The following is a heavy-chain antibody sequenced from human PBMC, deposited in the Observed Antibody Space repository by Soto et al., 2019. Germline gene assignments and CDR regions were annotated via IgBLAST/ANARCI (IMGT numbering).Heavy chain of an antibody. Sequence: SETLSLTCTVSGGSISSYYWSWIRQPPGKGLEWIGYIYYSGSTNYNPSLKSRVTISVDTSKNQFSLKLSSVTAADTAVYYCARDALAVAGTGYFDYWGQGTLVTSPQ. CDR3: ARDALAVAGTGYFDY. CDR2: IYYSGST. CDR1: GGSISSYY. D-gene: IGHD6-19*01. J-gene: IGHJ4*02. V-gene: IGHV4-59*01.